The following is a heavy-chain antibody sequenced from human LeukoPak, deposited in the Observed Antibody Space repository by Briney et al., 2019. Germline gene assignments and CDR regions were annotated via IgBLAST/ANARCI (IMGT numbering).Heavy chain of an antibody. J-gene: IGHJ4*02. Sequence: SETLFLTCAVYGGSFSGYYWSWIRQPPGKGLEWIGEINHSGSTNYNPSLKSRVTISVDTSKNQFSLKLSSVTAADTAVYYCARASVVVPAIFDYWGQGTLVTVSS. CDR3: ARASVVVPAIFDY. D-gene: IGHD2-2*01. CDR2: INHSGST. V-gene: IGHV4-34*01. CDR1: GGSFSGYY.